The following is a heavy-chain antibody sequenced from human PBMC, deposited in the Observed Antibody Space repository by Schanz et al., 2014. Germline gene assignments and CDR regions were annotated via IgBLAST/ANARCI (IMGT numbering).Heavy chain of an antibody. CDR1: GFTFSTYA. D-gene: IGHD4-17*01. CDR2: ISGSAGFT. J-gene: IGHJ3*02. Sequence: EVQLVESGGGFVQPGGSLRLSCAASGFTFSTYAMNWVRQAPGKGLEWVSSISGSAGFTYYADSVQGRFTISRDNAKNTLYLQMNSLRAEDTALYYCAKDPHKDYGGKPQALDIWGQGTMVTVSS. V-gene: IGHV3-23*04. CDR3: AKDPHKDYGGKPQALDI.